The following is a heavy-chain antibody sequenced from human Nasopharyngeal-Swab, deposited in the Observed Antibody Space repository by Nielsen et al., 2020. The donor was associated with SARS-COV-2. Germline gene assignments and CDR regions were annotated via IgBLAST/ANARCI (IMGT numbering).Heavy chain of an antibody. Sequence: GGSLRLSCAAPGFTFSSYWMSWVRQAPGKGLEWVANIKQDGSEKYYVDSVKGRFTISRDNAKNSLYLQMNSLRAEDTAVYYCARHYDYVWGSYRPFDYWGQGTLVTVSS. J-gene: IGHJ4*02. D-gene: IGHD3-16*02. CDR3: ARHYDYVWGSYRPFDY. CDR2: IKQDGSEK. CDR1: GFTFSSYW. V-gene: IGHV3-7*01.